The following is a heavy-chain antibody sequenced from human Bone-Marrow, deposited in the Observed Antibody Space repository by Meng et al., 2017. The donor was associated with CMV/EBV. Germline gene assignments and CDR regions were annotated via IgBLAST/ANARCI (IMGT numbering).Heavy chain of an antibody. CDR2: VSVSGDRR. J-gene: IGHJ6*01. D-gene: IGHD3-3*01. CDR1: GFTFTSYA. CDR3: ARVGGFTIFGVVVPDSDYGMDV. Sequence: GEFLKISCAASGFTFTSYAMSWVRQAPGKGLEWVSSVSVSGDRRDYADSVKGRFTISRDNSKNTLYLQMNSLRAEDTAVYYCARVGGFTIFGVVVPDSDYGMDVWGQGTTVTVYS. V-gene: IGHV3-23*01.